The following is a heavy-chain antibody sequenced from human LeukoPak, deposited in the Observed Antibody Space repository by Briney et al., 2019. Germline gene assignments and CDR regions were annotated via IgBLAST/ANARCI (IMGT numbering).Heavy chain of an antibody. Sequence: ASVKVSCKASGYTFTGYYMHWVRQAPGQGLEWMGWINPNSGGTNYAQKFQGWVTMTRDTSISTAYMELSRLRSDDTAVYYCARDPYYYDSSGYYPFDYWGQGTLVTVSS. J-gene: IGHJ4*02. CDR1: GYTFTGYY. V-gene: IGHV1-2*04. CDR2: INPNSGGT. D-gene: IGHD3-22*01. CDR3: ARDPYYYDSSGYYPFDY.